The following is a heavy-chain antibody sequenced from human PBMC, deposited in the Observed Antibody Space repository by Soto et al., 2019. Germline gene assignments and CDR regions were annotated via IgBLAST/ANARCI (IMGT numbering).Heavy chain of an antibody. CDR3: ATPLPDIVVVPPATDAFDI. CDR1: GYTLTELS. Sequence: ASLKVCCKVSGYTLTELSIRWVRQAPGKVLEWMGGFDPEDVETIYAQKSQGRVTMTEDTSTATAHMELTSLRSEDTAVYYCATPLPDIVVVPPATDAFDIRGPGKTVT. J-gene: IGHJ3*02. D-gene: IGHD2-2*01. V-gene: IGHV1-24*01. CDR2: FDPEDVET.